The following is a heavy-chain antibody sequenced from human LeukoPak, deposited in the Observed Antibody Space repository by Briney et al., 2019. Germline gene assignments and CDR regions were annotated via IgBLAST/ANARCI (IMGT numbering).Heavy chain of an antibody. D-gene: IGHD3-10*01. CDR2: IKQDGSEK. CDR3: ARGRGVRGVISDY. Sequence: PGGSLRLSCAASGFTFSSYWMSWVRQAPGKGLEWVANIKQDGSEKYYVDSVKGRFTISRDNAKNSLYLQMSSLRAEDTAVYYCARGRGVRGVISDYWGQGTLVTVSS. CDR1: GFTFSSYW. V-gene: IGHV3-7*01. J-gene: IGHJ4*02.